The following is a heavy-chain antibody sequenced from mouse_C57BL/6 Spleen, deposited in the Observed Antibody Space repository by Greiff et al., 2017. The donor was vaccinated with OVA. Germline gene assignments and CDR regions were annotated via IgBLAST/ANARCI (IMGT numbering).Heavy chain of an antibody. D-gene: IGHD2-4*01. V-gene: IGHV1-5*01. CDR1: GYTFTSYW. CDR3: TRGGGYDYAAWFAY. J-gene: IGHJ3*01. Sequence: EVQLQQSGTVLARPGASVKMSCKTSGYTFTSYWMHWVKQRPGQGLEWIGAIYPGNSDTSYNQKFKGKAKLTAVTSASTAYMELSSLTNEDSAVYYCTRGGGYDYAAWFAYWGQGTLVTVSA. CDR2: IYPGNSDT.